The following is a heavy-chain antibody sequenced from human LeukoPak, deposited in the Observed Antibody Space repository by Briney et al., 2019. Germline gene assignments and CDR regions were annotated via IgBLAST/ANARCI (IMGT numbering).Heavy chain of an antibody. CDR3: ARDRLRSFSSSSIWFDP. D-gene: IGHD6-6*01. J-gene: IGHJ5*02. CDR1: GGSISSGGYY. V-gene: IGHV4-31*03. Sequence: SETLSLTCTVSGGSISSGGYYWSWIRQHPGKGLEWIGYIYYSGSTYYNPSLKSRVTISVDTSKNQFSLKLSSVTAADTAVYYCARDRLRSFSSSSIWFDPWGQGTLVTVSS. CDR2: IYYSGST.